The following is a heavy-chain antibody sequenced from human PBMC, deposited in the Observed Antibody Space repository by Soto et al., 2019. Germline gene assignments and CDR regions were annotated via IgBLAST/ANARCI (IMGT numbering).Heavy chain of an antibody. Sequence: QVQLVQSGAEVKKPGSSVKVSCKASGGTFSSYAIRWVRQAPGQGLEWMGGIIPIFGTANYAQKSQGRVTITADESTSTAYMELSSLRSEDTAVYYCARDSDDSRGYFLDYWGQGPLVTVSS. V-gene: IGHV1-69*12. CDR2: IIPIFGTA. CDR1: GGTFSSYA. CDR3: ARDSDDSRGYFLDY. D-gene: IGHD3-22*01. J-gene: IGHJ4*02.